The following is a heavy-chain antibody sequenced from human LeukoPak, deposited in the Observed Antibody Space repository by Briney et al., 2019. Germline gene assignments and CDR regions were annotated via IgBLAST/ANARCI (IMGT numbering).Heavy chain of an antibody. CDR3: AREGDTILGVATSGFDY. V-gene: IGHV1-18*01. D-gene: IGHD3-3*01. CDR1: GYTFTSYG. Sequence: ASVKVSCKASGYTFTSYGISWVRQAPGQGLEWMGWISAYNGNTNYAQKLQGRVTMTTDTSTSTAYMELRSLRSDDTAVYYCAREGDTILGVATSGFDYWGQGTLVTVSS. J-gene: IGHJ4*02. CDR2: ISAYNGNT.